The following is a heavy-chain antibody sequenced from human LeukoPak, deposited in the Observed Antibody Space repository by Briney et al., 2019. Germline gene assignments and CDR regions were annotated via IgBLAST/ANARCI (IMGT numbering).Heavy chain of an antibody. V-gene: IGHV1-69*13. CDR1: GGTFSSYA. CDR3: ARSEYCNGGSCCSRPSDY. D-gene: IGHD2-15*01. CDR2: IIPIFGSA. J-gene: IGHJ4*02. Sequence: GASVKVSCKASGGTFSSYAISWVRQAPGQGLEWMGGIIPIFGSANYAQKFQGRVTITADESTSTAYMELSSLRSEDTAVYYCARSEYCNGGSCCSRPSDYWGQGTLVTVSS.